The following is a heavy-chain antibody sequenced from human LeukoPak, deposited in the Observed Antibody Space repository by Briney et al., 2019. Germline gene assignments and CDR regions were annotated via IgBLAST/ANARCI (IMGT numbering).Heavy chain of an antibody. CDR1: GYTFTSYG. CDR3: ARARSSTSCPYI. D-gene: IGHD2-2*01. CDR2: ISAYNGNT. J-gene: IGHJ3*02. V-gene: IGHV1-18*04. Sequence: GASVKVSCKASGYTFTSYGISWVRQAPGQGLEWMGWISAYNGNTNYAQKLQGRVTMTTDTSTSTAHMELRSLRSDDTAVYYCARARSSTSCPYIWGQGTMVTVSS.